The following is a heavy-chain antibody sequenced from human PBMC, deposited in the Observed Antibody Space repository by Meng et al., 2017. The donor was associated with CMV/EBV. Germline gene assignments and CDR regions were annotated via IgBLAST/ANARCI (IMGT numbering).Heavy chain of an antibody. J-gene: IGHJ6*02. CDR3: ARGSGYSYGYYYYYYGMDV. Sequence: GSLSLTCAVYGGSFSGYYWSWIRQPPGKGLEWIGEINHSGSTNYNPSLKSRVTISVDTSKNQFSLKLSSVTAADTAVYYCARGSGYSYGYYYYYYGMDVWDQGTTVTVSS. V-gene: IGHV4-34*01. D-gene: IGHD5-18*01. CDR1: GGSFSGYY. CDR2: INHSGST.